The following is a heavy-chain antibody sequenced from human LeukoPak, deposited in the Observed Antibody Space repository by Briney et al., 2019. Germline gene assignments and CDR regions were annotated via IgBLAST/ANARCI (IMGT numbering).Heavy chain of an antibody. CDR2: IYYSGST. Sequence: SETLSLTCTVSGGSISSGGYYWSWIRQHPGKGLEWIGYIYYSGSTYYNPSLKSRVTISVDTSKNQFSLKLSSVTAADTAVYYCARFSYYGSGSYFDYWGQGTLVTVSS. V-gene: IGHV4-31*03. CDR1: GGSISSGGYY. J-gene: IGHJ4*02. D-gene: IGHD3-10*01. CDR3: ARFSYYGSGSYFDY.